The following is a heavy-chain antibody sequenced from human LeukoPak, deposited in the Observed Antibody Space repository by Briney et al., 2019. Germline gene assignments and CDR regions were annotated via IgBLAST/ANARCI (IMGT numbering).Heavy chain of an antibody. CDR1: GLPVDSKY. J-gene: IGHJ2*01. V-gene: IGHV3-53*01. CDR2: LYSGSDT. CDR3: ARVGDHYHWNFDL. Sequence: GGSLTLSCAASGLPVDSKYMNWLRQAPGKGLEWVSILYSGSDTYYSDSVMGRFTISRDNSRNTLFLQMDSLRVEDTAVYYCARVGDHYHWNFDLWGRGTLVTVSS. D-gene: IGHD3-10*01.